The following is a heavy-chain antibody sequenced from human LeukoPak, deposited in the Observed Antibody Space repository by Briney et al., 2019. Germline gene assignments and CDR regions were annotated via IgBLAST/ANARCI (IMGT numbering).Heavy chain of an antibody. CDR3: ARPNVGATIPAAFDI. D-gene: IGHD1-26*01. J-gene: IGHJ3*02. Sequence: GGSLRLSCSASGFTFSSYAMHWVRQAPGKGLEWVAVISYDGSNKYYADSVKGRFTISRDNSKNTLYLQMNSLRAEDTAVYYCARPNVGATIPAAFDIWGQGTMVTVSS. V-gene: IGHV3-30-3*01. CDR2: ISYDGSNK. CDR1: GFTFSSYA.